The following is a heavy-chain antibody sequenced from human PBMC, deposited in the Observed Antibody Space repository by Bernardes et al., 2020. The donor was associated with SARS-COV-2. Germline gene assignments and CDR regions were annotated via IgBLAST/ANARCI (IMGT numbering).Heavy chain of an antibody. CDR3: ARVSCESYDLWSGFDP. CDR1: GFTLSNYA. Sequence: GGSLRLSCAASGFTLSNYAMHWVRQAPGKGLEWVAVISNDGRIEYYADSVKGRFTISRDTSKNILYLQMNNLGPAATAVYYTARVSCESYDLWSGFDPWGQGTLVTVSS. CDR2: ISNDGRIE. V-gene: IGHV3-30*04. D-gene: IGHD3-3*01. J-gene: IGHJ5*02.